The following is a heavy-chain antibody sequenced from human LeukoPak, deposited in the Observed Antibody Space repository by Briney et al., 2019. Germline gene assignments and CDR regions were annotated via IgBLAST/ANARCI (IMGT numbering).Heavy chain of an antibody. Sequence: PGGSLRLSCAASGFTFSDYSMNWVRQAPGKGLEWVSSISSSTSSIYYADSVKGRFTISRDNAKNSLYLQMNSLRTEDTAVYYCARGGSGNWNAPFDYWGQGTLVTVSS. CDR2: ISSSTSSI. J-gene: IGHJ4*02. CDR1: GFTFSDYS. CDR3: ARGGSGNWNAPFDY. D-gene: IGHD1-1*01. V-gene: IGHV3-21*01.